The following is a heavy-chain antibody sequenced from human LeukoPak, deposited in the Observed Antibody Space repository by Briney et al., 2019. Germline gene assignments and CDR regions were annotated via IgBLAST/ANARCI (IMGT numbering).Heavy chain of an antibody. CDR2: ISDYP. Sequence: HAGGSLRLSCAASGLIFSFYAMSWVRQAPGKGLEWVSTISDYPHYAYSVRGRFTISRDNSRKTVFLQMNSLTPEDAATYYCTKDSQGSYDGFWYGTYGMDVWGQGTTVTVSS. CDR1: GLIFSFYA. J-gene: IGHJ6*02. D-gene: IGHD3-16*01. CDR3: TKDSQGSYDGFWYGTYGMDV. V-gene: IGHV3-23*05.